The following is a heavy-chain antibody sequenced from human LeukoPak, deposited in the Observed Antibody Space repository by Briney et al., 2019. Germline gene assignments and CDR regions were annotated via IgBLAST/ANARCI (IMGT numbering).Heavy chain of an antibody. J-gene: IGHJ4*02. CDR1: GGSISSYY. CDR2: IYTSGST. CDR3: ARDPDYGDYDY. D-gene: IGHD4-17*01. V-gene: IGHV4-4*07. Sequence: SETLSLTCTVSGGSISSYYWSWLRQPAGKGLEWSGRIYTSGSTNYNPSLKSRVTMSVDTSKNQFSRKLSSVTAADTAVYYCARDPDYGDYDYWGQGTLVAVSS.